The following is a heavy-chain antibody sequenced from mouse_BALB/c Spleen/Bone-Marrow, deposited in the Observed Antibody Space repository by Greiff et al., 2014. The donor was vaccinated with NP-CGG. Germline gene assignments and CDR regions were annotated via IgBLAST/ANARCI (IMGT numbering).Heavy chain of an antibody. CDR1: GYAFTNYW. V-gene: IGHV1-54*01. J-gene: IGHJ3*01. CDR3: ARELGRGFAY. D-gene: IGHD4-1*01. CDR2: INPGSGGI. Sequence: VKLMESGAELVRPGTSVKVSCKASGYAFTNYWIEWVKQRPGQGLEWIGVINPGSGGINYNEKFKGKATLTADKSSNTAYMQLSSLTFDDSAVYFCARELGRGFAYWGQGTLVTVSA.